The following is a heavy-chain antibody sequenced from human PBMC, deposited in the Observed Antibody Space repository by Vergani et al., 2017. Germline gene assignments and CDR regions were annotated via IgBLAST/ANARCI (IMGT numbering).Heavy chain of an antibody. V-gene: IGHV3-7*03. J-gene: IGHJ2*01. CDR1: GFTFSSYW. Sequence: EVQLVESGGGLVQPGGSLRLSCAASGFTFSSYWMSWVRQAPGQGLEWVANIKQDGSEKYYVDSVKGRFTITRDNAKNSLYLQMKSLRAEDTAVYYCARGTIFGVVMNDDWYFDLWGRGTLVTVSS. D-gene: IGHD3-3*01. CDR3: ARGTIFGVVMNDDWYFDL. CDR2: IKQDGSEK.